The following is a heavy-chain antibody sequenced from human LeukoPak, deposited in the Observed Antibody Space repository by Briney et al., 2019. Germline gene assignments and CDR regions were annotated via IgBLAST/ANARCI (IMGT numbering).Heavy chain of an antibody. CDR2: ISAYNGNT. J-gene: IGHJ4*02. CDR3: ARDQSPGLFDY. V-gene: IGHV1-18*01. Sequence: ASVKVSCKASGYTFTSYGISWVRQAPGQGLEWMGWISAYNGNTNYAQKLQGRVTMTTNTSTTTVYMELRSLTSDDTAVYYCARDQSPGLFDYWGQGTLVSVSS. CDR1: GYTFTSYG.